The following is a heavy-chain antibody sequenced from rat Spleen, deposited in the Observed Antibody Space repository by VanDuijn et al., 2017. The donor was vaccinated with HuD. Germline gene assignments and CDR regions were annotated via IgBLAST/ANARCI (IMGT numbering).Heavy chain of an antibody. V-gene: IGHV5S13*01. CDR3: ARDSSYVMDA. CDR1: GFTYSNYV. D-gene: IGHD1-2*01. CDR2: ISTGGCNT. Sequence: EVQLVESGGGLVQPGRSLKLSCAASGFTYSNYVMAWVRQAPTKGLEWVASISTGGCNTYYRDSVKGRFTISRDNAKNTLYLQMDSLRSEDTATYYCARDSSYVMDAWGQGASVTVSS. J-gene: IGHJ4*01.